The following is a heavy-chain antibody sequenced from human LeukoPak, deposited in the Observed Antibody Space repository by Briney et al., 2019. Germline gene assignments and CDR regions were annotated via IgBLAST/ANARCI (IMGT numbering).Heavy chain of an antibody. J-gene: IGHJ4*02. CDR3: ATSPTGYSPGY. CDR1: GGTFSTFA. CDR2: IIPILGTA. D-gene: IGHD4-23*01. Sequence: SVKVSCKASGGTFSTFALSWVRQSPGQGPDWMGGIIPILGTANYAQKFQGRVTITADESTSTAYMELSSLTSEDTAVYYCATSPTGYSPGYWGQGTLVTVSS. V-gene: IGHV1-69*01.